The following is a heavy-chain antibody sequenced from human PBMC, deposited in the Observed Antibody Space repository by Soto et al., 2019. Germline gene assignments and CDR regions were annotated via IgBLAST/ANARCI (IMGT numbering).Heavy chain of an antibody. CDR1: GSSLSGYF. D-gene: IGHD2-21*01. CDR2: INHLGSI. Sequence: PSETLSLTGVVSGSSLSGYFRSWIRQPPGMALEWIGEINHLGSINYNPSLKSRVTMSVDTSKNQFSLTLNSVTAADTATYYCARGGISHWAYFYYMDVWDRGTTVTVSS. J-gene: IGHJ6*03. CDR3: ARGGISHWAYFYYMDV. V-gene: IGHV4-34*01.